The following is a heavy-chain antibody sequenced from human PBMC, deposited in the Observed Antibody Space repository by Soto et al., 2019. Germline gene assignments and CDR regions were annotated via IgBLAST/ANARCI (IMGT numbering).Heavy chain of an antibody. D-gene: IGHD1-1*01. CDR2: INEDGSEK. J-gene: IGHJ4*02. CDR1: GITFSSHW. Sequence: EVQLVESGGGLVQPGGSLRLSCAASGITFSSHWMTWVRQAPGKGLEWVANINEDGSEKYYVDSVKGRFTISRDNAKNSLYLQMNSLRAVDTALFYCARGDNPEYWGQGTLVTVSS. CDR3: ARGDNPEY. V-gene: IGHV3-7*01.